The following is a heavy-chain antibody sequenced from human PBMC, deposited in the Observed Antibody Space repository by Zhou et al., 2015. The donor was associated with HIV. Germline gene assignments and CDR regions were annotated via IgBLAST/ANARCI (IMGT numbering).Heavy chain of an antibody. J-gene: IGHJ6*02. Sequence: QVQLVQSGAEVKKPGSSVKVSCKASGGTFNSYAITRVRQAPGQGLEWMGGIIPIVNTANYAQKFQGRVTITADESTSAAYMELSRLRSEDTGVYYCARDRSMVRGGVGYYYYGMDVWGQGTTVTVSS. V-gene: IGHV1-69*12. CDR1: GGTFNSYA. CDR2: IIPIVNTA. D-gene: IGHD3-10*01. CDR3: ARDRSMVRGGVGYYYYGMDV.